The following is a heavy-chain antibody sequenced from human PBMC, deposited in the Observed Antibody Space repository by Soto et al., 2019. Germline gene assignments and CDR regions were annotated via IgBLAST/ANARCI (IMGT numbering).Heavy chain of an antibody. V-gene: IGHV1-8*02. CDR1: GYTFTSYD. Sequence: ASVKVSCKASGYTFTSYDINWVRQATGQGLEWMGWMNPNSGNTGYAQKFQGRVTMTRNTSISTAYMELSSLRSEDTAVYYCARELRLYSGYDFDYWGQGTLVTVSS. CDR3: ARELRLYSGYDFDY. J-gene: IGHJ4*02. CDR2: MNPNSGNT. D-gene: IGHD5-12*01.